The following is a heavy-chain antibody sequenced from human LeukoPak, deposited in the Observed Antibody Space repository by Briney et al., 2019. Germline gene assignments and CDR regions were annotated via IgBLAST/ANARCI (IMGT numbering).Heavy chain of an antibody. J-gene: IGHJ4*02. V-gene: IGHV4-59*12. Sequence: KPSETLSLTCTVSGGSINNYYWDWIQQPPGKGLEWIGYIYYSGNTNYNPSLKSRVTISVDTSKDQFSLKLNSVTAADTAVYYCAGSSSWYSSFFGYWGQGTLVTVSS. D-gene: IGHD6-13*01. CDR1: GGSINNYY. CDR3: AGSSSWYSSFFGY. CDR2: IYYSGNT.